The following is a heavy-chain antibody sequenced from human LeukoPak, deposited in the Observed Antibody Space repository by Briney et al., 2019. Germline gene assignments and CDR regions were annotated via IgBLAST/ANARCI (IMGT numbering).Heavy chain of an antibody. Sequence: GGSLRLSCAASGFTVSSNYMSWVRQAPGKGLEWVSVIYSGGSTYYADSVKGRFTISRDNSKNTLYLQMYSLRAEDTAVYYCARDLGTRDYYDSSGSAWGQGTLVTVSS. V-gene: IGHV3-53*01. D-gene: IGHD3-22*01. J-gene: IGHJ5*02. CDR2: IYSGGST. CDR3: ARDLGTRDYYDSSGSA. CDR1: GFTVSSNY.